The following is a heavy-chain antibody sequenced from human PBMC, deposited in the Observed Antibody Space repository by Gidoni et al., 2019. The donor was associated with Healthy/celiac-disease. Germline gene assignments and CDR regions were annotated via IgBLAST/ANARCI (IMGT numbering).Heavy chain of an antibody. J-gene: IGHJ2*01. CDR1: GGTFSSYA. D-gene: IGHD2-21*02. Sequence: QVQLVQSGAEVKKPGSSVKVSCKASGGTFSSYAISWVRQAPGQGLEWMGGIIPIVGTANYAQKFQGRVTITADESTSTAYMELSSLRSEDTAVYYCARAPGVVVTATALYFDLWGRGTLVTVSS. CDR3: ARAPGVVVTATALYFDL. V-gene: IGHV1-69*01. CDR2: IIPIVGTA.